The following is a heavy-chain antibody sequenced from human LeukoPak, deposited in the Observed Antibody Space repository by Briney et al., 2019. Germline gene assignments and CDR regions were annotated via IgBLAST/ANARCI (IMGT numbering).Heavy chain of an antibody. CDR2: ISAYNGNT. Sequence: GASVKVSCKASGYTFTSYGISWVRQAPGQGLEWMGWISAYNGNTNYAQKLQGRVTMTTDTSTSTAYMELRSLRSDDTTVYYCALASTVASWDYWGQGTLVTVSS. D-gene: IGHD4-23*01. CDR3: ALASTVASWDY. J-gene: IGHJ4*02. CDR1: GYTFTSYG. V-gene: IGHV1-18*01.